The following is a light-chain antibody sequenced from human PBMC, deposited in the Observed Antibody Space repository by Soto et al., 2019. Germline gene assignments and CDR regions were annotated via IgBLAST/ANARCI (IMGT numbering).Light chain of an antibody. J-gene: IGKJ5*01. CDR3: QQSFSIPIT. CDR2: DTS. Sequence: DIQMTQSPSSLSASVGDRVTITCRASQSIARYLNWYQQKPGKAPKRLISDTSTLQSGVPTRFSGSGSGTDFTLTISSLQPEDFATYHCQQSFSIPITFGQGTRLEIK. V-gene: IGKV1-39*01. CDR1: QSIARY.